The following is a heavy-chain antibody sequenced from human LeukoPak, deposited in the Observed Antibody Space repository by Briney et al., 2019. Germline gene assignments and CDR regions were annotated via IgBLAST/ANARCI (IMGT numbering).Heavy chain of an antibody. CDR3: ARGRGYSGYAIYYYYMDV. D-gene: IGHD5-12*01. V-gene: IGHV4-34*01. J-gene: IGHJ6*03. Sequence: PSETLSLTCAVYGGSFSGYYWSWIRQPPGKGLEWIGEINHSGSTNYNPSLKSRVTISVDTSKNQFSLKLSSVTAADTAVYYCARGRGYSGYAIYYYYMDVWGKGTTVTVSS. CDR1: GGSFSGYY. CDR2: INHSGST.